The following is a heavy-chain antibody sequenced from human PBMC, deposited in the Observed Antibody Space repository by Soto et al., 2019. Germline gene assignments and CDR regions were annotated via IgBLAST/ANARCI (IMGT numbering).Heavy chain of an antibody. D-gene: IGHD3-22*01. Sequence: ASVKVSCKASGYSFATYGFSWVRQAPGQGLECVGWISAHNGDTHYSQKFQGRVTLTTDTSTNTGYMELRSLTSDDTAVYFCATEPIYYNDGSGYYPLGHWGQGTLVTVSS. CDR3: ATEPIYYNDGSGYYPLGH. J-gene: IGHJ4*02. V-gene: IGHV1-18*04. CDR2: ISAHNGDT. CDR1: GYSFATYG.